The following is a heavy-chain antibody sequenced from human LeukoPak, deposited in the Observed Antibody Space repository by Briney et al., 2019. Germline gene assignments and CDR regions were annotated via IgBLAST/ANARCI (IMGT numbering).Heavy chain of an antibody. Sequence: SVKVSCKASGGTFSSYAIRWVRQAPGQGLEWMGGIIPIFGTANYAQKFQGRVTITADESTSTAYMELSSLRSEDTAVYYCAGRSGIAVAGTLVSFDYWGQGTLVTVSS. CDR1: GGTFSSYA. V-gene: IGHV1-69*01. CDR2: IIPIFGTA. D-gene: IGHD6-19*01. J-gene: IGHJ4*02. CDR3: AGRSGIAVAGTLVSFDY.